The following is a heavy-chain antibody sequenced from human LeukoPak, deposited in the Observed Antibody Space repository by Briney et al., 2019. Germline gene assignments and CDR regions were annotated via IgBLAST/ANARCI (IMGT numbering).Heavy chain of an antibody. CDR1: GYAFDTYI. D-gene: IGHD2-2*01. V-gene: IGHV3-21*01. J-gene: IGHJ5*02. CDR2: ISSWSSFI. Sequence: GGSLRLSCAAPGYAFDTYIMTSVREAPGKGLEWVSSISSWSSFIYSADSVTGRFTLSRDNAKNSLYLQMNSLRAEDTAVYYCARAGSTNSWFDPWGQGTLVIVSS. CDR3: ARAGSTNSWFDP.